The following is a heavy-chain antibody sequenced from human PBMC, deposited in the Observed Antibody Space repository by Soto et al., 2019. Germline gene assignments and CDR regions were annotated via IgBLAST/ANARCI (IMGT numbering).Heavy chain of an antibody. V-gene: IGHV3-21*01. CDR1: GFTFSSYS. J-gene: IGHJ6*02. D-gene: IGHD3-3*01. CDR3: ARLYDFWSGYSSGMDV. CDR2: ISSSSSYI. Sequence: PGGSLRLSCAASGFTFSSYSMNWVRQAPGKGLEWVSSISSSSSYIYYADSVKGRFTISRDNAKNSLYLQMNSLRAEDTAVYYCARLYDFWSGYSSGMDVWGQGTTVTVSS.